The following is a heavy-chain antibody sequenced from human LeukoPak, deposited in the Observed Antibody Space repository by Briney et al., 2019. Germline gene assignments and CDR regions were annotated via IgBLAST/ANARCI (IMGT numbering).Heavy chain of an antibody. D-gene: IGHD3-9*01. CDR2: IWYDGSNK. V-gene: IGHV3-33*06. J-gene: IGHJ5*02. CDR3: AKDHGNYDILTGYLGFDP. CDR1: GFTFSSYG. Sequence: PGGSLRLSCAASGFTFSSYGMHWVRQAPGKGLEWVAVIWYDGSNKYYADSVKGRFTISRDNSKNTLYLQMNSLRAEDTAVYYCAKDHGNYDILTGYLGFDPWGQGTLVIVSS.